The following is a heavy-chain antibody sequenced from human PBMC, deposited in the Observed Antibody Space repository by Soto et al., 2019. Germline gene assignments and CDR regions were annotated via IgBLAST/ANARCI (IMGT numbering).Heavy chain of an antibody. V-gene: IGHV4-61*01. D-gene: IGHD3-3*01. CDR1: GGSVGSGSFY. J-gene: IGHJ4*02. Sequence: SETLSLTCTVSGGSVGSGSFYWSWLLQPPGKRLEWIGYMYYSGSTKYNSSLKSRVTISVDTSKNQVSLKLSSVTAADTAIYYCARGGQQKFWSGYSMVDYWGRGTLVTVS. CDR3: ARGGQQKFWSGYSMVDY. CDR2: MYYSGST.